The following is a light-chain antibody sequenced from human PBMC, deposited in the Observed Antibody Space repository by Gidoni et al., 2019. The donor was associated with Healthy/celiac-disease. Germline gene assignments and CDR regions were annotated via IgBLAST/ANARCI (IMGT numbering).Light chain of an antibody. CDR2: RNN. J-gene: IGLJ2*01. CDR1: SSNSGSNY. CDR3: AAWDDSLSDVV. V-gene: IGLV1-47*01. Sequence: SVLTQPPSPSWTPGPRVTIACSGSSSNSGSNYVYWYQQLPGTAPKLPLYRNNQRPSGVPERFSGSKSGTSASLATSGLRAEEEADYYCAAWDDSLSDVVFGGGTKLTVL.